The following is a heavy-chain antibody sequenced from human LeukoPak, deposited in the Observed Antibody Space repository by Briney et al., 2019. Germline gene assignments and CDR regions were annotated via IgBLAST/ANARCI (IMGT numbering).Heavy chain of an antibody. CDR3: AKLRSVVPGAIYFYYFYMDV. D-gene: IGHD2-2*01. CDR1: GFTFSSYG. CDR2: ISYDGSNK. Sequence: GGSLRLSCAASGFTFSSYGMHWVRQAPGKGLEWVAVISYDGSNKYYADSVKGRFTISRDNSNSTLYLQMNTLRAEDTAVYYCAKLRSVVPGAIYFYYFYMDVWGKGTTVTVSS. J-gene: IGHJ6*03. V-gene: IGHV3-30*18.